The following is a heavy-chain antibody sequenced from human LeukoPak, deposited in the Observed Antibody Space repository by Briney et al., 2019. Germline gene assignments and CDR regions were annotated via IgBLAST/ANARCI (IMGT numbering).Heavy chain of an antibody. CDR1: GFTFSSYA. V-gene: IGHV3-23*01. CDR2: ISGSGGST. Sequence: PGGSLRLSCAASGFTFSSYAMSWVRQAPGKGLEWVSAISGSGGSTYYADSVKGRFTISRDNSKNTLYLQMNSLRAEDTAVYYCAGGIQLWLHFDYWGQGTLVTVSS. CDR3: AGGIQLWLHFDY. D-gene: IGHD5-18*01. J-gene: IGHJ4*02.